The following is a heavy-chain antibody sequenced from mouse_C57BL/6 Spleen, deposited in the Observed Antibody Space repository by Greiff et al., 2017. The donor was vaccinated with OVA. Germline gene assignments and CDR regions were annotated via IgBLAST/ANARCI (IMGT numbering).Heavy chain of an antibody. J-gene: IGHJ3*01. CDR1: GYTFTDYY. Sequence: VQLQQSGPELVKPGASVKISCKASGYTFTDYYMNWVKQSHGKSLEWIGDINPNNGGTSYNQKFKGKATLTVDKSSSTAYMELRSLTSEDSAVYYCARKAAGEFAYWGQGTLVTVSA. CDR3: ARKAAGEFAY. CDR2: INPNNGGT. V-gene: IGHV1-26*01. D-gene: IGHD6-1*01.